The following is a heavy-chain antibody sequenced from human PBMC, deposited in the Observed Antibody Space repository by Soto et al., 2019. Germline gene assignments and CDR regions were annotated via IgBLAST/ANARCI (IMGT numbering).Heavy chain of an antibody. V-gene: IGHV3-30*18. J-gene: IGHJ6*02. CDR3: AKAGWGGDYYYGLDV. Sequence: QVQVVESGGGVVRPGRSLRLSCAASGFNFNNYAMHWVRQAPGKGLEWVAVVSFDGTNTYYADSVKGRFTISRDSSNNTVSLQMNGLTSEDTAAYYCAKAGWGGDYYYGLDVWGQGTTVTVSS. D-gene: IGHD2-21*01. CDR2: VSFDGTNT. CDR1: GFNFNNYA.